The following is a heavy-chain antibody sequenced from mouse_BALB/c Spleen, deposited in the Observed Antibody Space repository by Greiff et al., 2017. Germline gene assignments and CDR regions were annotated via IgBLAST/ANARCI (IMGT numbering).Heavy chain of an antibody. J-gene: IGHJ4*01. Sequence: EVQLVESGGGLVQPGGSLKLSCAASGFTFSSYGMSWVRQTPDKRLELVATINSNGGSTYYPDSVKGRFTISRDNAKNTLYLQMSSLKSEDTAMYYCAREGYYYAMDYWGQGTSVTVSS. CDR1: GFTFSSYG. V-gene: IGHV5-6-3*01. CDR2: INSNGGST. D-gene: IGHD2-2*01. CDR3: AREGYYYAMDY.